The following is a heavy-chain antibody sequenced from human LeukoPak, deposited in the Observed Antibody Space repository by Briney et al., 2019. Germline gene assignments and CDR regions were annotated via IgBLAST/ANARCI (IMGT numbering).Heavy chain of an antibody. J-gene: IGHJ4*02. CDR3: AKSDSSSWYCFDY. V-gene: IGHV3-23*01. CDR2: ISGSGGST. CDR1: GFTFSSYA. Sequence: GGSLRLSCAACGFTFSSYAMSWVRQAPGKGLEWVSAISGSGGSTYYADSVKGRFTISRDNSKNTLYLQMNSLRAEDTAVYYCAKSDSSSWYCFDYWGQGTLVTVSS. D-gene: IGHD6-13*01.